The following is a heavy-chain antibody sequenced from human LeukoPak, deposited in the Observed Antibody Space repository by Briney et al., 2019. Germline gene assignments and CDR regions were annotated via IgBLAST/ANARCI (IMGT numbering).Heavy chain of an antibody. J-gene: IGHJ4*02. V-gene: IGHV4-4*07. CDR2: IYTTGSA. Sequence: SETLSLTCTVSGDSIRSYYWSWFRQPAGKGLEWIGRIYTTGSANYNPSLKSRVIMSVDTSKNQFSLNLTSVTAADTAMYYCARDAHYYGVDYWGQGTLVTVSS. CDR1: GDSIRSYY. D-gene: IGHD3-10*01. CDR3: ARDAHYYGVDY.